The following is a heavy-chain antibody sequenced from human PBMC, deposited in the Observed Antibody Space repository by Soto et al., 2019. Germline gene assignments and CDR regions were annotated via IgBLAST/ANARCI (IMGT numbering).Heavy chain of an antibody. J-gene: IGHJ6*02. D-gene: IGHD3-3*01. V-gene: IGHV3-48*02. CDR2: ISSSSSTI. CDR1: GFTFSSYS. Sequence: HPGGSLRLSCAASGFTFSSYSMNWVRQAPGKGLEWVSYISSSSSTIYYADSVKGRFTISRDNAKNSLYLQMNSLRDEDTAVYYCARGGVPRITIFGPIEEYYYYYGMDVWGQGTTVTVSS. CDR3: ARGGVPRITIFGPIEEYYYYYGMDV.